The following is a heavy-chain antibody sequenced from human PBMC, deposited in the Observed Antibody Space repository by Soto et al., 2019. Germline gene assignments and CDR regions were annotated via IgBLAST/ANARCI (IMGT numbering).Heavy chain of an antibody. CDR3: ARDGYGSGSHYYYGMDV. Sequence: EVQLVESGGGLVQPGGSLRLSCAASGFTFSSHWMHWVRQAPGKGLVWVSRINSDGNTTSYADSVKGRFTISRDNAKNTLYLQMNSLRAEDTAVYYCARDGYGSGSHYYYGMDVWGQGTTVTVSS. CDR2: INSDGNTT. D-gene: IGHD3-10*01. V-gene: IGHV3-74*01. CDR1: GFTFSSHW. J-gene: IGHJ6*02.